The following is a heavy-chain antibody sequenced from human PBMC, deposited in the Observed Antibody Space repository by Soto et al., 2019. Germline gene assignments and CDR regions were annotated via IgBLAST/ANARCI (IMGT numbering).Heavy chain of an antibody. V-gene: IGHV3-74*01. CDR3: LRGALWAYYLDH. CDR2: IKYDATNT. CDR1: GFTFITYW. Sequence: EVYLVESGGGLVQPGGSLRLYCAASGFTFITYWIHWVRLAPGKGLVWLAGIKYDATNTNYADSVEGRFRASRDNSTNTVFLQMNSLAAEDTGTYYCLRGALWAYYLDHWGQGAPVTVSS. D-gene: IGHD3-16*01. J-gene: IGHJ4*02.